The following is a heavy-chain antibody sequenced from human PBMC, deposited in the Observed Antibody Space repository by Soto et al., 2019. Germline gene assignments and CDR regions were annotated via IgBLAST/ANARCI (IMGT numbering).Heavy chain of an antibody. Sequence: SETLSLTCTVSGGSVSSGSYYWSWIRQPPGKGLEWIGYIYYSGSTNYNPSLKSRVTISVDTSKNQFSLKLSSVTAADTAVYYCARGVTMVRGVLDYYYYGMDVWGQGTTVTV. D-gene: IGHD3-10*01. CDR3: ARGVTMVRGVLDYYYYGMDV. CDR2: IYYSGST. J-gene: IGHJ6*02. CDR1: GGSVSSGSYY. V-gene: IGHV4-61*01.